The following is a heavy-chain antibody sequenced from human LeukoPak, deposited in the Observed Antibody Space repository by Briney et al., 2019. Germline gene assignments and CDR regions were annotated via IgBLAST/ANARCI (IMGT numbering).Heavy chain of an antibody. Sequence: SETLSLTCTVSGASINSNFWSWVRQSPGKGLEWIAYIYYTGEINYNPSLKSRVTISVDTSKNQFSLKLSSVTAADTAVYYCARISYVCSSTSCYVGYYYGMDVWGQGTTVTVSS. D-gene: IGHD2-2*01. CDR1: GASINSNF. CDR3: ARISYVCSSTSCYVGYYYGMDV. V-gene: IGHV4-59*12. CDR2: IYYTGEI. J-gene: IGHJ6*02.